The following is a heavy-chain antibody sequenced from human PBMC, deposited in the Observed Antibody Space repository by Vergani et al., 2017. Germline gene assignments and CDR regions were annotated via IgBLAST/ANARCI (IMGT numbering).Heavy chain of an antibody. V-gene: IGHV4-59*13. CDR3: ASSSSRRYFDY. J-gene: IGHJ4*02. Sequence: QVQLQESGPGLVKPSETLSLTCTVSGGSIISYYWSWLRQPPGKGLEWFGYIYYSGSTNSNPSLKSRVTISVDTSKNQFSLKLSSVTAADTAVYYCASSSSRRYFDYWGQGTLVTVSS. D-gene: IGHD6-6*01. CDR2: IYYSGST. CDR1: GGSIISYY.